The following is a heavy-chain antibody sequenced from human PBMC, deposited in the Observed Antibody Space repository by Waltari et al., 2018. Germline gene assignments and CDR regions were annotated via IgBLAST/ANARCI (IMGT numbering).Heavy chain of an antibody. J-gene: IGHJ6*03. CDR1: GFTCTSYA. CDR2: ISGNGVSR. Sequence: EVQLVESGGGLVQPGGSLRLSCAASGFTCTSYAMNWVRQAPGEGPEWVSTISGNGVSRYYADSVEGRFTISRDNSRNTVYLQMSSLRAEDTAIYYCAKAHWDYGNYYYYYMDGWGNGTTVIVSS. CDR3: AKAHWDYGNYYYYYMDG. D-gene: IGHD1-7*01. V-gene: IGHV3-23*04.